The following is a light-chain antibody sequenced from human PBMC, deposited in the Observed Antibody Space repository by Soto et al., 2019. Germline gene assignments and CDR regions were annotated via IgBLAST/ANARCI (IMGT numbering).Light chain of an antibody. V-gene: IGLV2-14*01. J-gene: IGLJ2*01. CDR2: DVS. CDR1: SSDVGGYNY. Sequence: QSALTQPASVSGSPGQSSTIACTGTSSDVGGYNYVSWYQQHPGKAPQLMIYDVSNRPPVVSNRSSGSKSGNTASLTISGLQAEDEADYYCSSYTSSSTHVVFGGGTQLTVL. CDR3: SSYTSSSTHVV.